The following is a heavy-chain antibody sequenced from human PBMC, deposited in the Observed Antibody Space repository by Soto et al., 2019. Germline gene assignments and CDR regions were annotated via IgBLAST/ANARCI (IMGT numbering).Heavy chain of an antibody. D-gene: IGHD3-3*01. J-gene: IGHJ6*02. Sequence: ASVKVSCKASGYTFTSYDINCVRQATGQGLEWMGWMNPNSGNTGYAQKFQGRVTMTRNTSISTAYMELSSLRSEDTAVYYCARTRFLEWLFTDYYGMDVWGQGTTVTVSS. V-gene: IGHV1-8*01. CDR1: GYTFTSYD. CDR3: ARTRFLEWLFTDYYGMDV. CDR2: MNPNSGNT.